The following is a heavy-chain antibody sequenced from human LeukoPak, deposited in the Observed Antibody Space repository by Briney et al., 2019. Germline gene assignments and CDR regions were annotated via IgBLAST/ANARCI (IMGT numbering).Heavy chain of an antibody. CDR2: IQPGDSDS. CDR1: GYSFTNFW. J-gene: IGHJ4*02. CDR3: ARLVGPELELLELGAYFDY. D-gene: IGHD1-7*01. V-gene: IGHV5-51*01. Sequence: GDSLKISCKGSGYSFTNFWIGWVRQMSGKGLELMGVIQPGDSDSRYSPSFQGQVTISADKSIRTAYLQWSSPRASDTAMYYCARLVGPELELLELGAYFDYWGQGTLVTVSS.